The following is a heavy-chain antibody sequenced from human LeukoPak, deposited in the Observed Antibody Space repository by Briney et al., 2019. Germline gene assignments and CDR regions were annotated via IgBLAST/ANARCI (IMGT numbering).Heavy chain of an antibody. CDR1: GFTFNNYN. V-gene: IGHV3-21*01. D-gene: IGHD3-10*01. Sequence: GGSLRLSCAASGFTFNNYNMNWVRQAPGKALEWVSSITSSGTYIFYADSVKGRFTISRDNAKNSLYLQMNSLGPEDTAVYYCARHKRGRGRFGELQRNPDFDYWGQGTLVTVSS. J-gene: IGHJ4*02. CDR2: ITSSGTYI. CDR3: ARHKRGRGRFGELQRNPDFDY.